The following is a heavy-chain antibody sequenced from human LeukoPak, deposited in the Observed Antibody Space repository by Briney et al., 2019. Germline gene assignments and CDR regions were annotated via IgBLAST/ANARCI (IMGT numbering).Heavy chain of an antibody. J-gene: IGHJ4*02. Sequence: TGGSLRLSCVASGFTFSSYGMHWVRQAPGKGLECVAVISFDGSTKYYADSVKGRFTISRDNSKNTLYLQMNSLRAEDTAVYYCAKDYYGSGSYGYFDYWGQGTLVTVSS. CDR2: ISFDGSTK. D-gene: IGHD3-10*01. CDR1: GFTFSSYG. CDR3: AKDYYGSGSYGYFDY. V-gene: IGHV3-30*18.